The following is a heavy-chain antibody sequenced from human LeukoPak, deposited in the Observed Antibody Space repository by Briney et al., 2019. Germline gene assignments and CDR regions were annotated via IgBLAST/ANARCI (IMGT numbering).Heavy chain of an antibody. D-gene: IGHD3-3*01. CDR2: ISGSGGST. J-gene: IGHJ3*02. V-gene: IGHV3-23*01. CDR1: GFTFSSYA. Sequence: GGSLRLSCAASGFTFSSYAMSWVRQAPGKGLEWVSAISGSGGSTYYADSVKGRFTISRDNSKNTLYLQMNSLRAEDTAVYYCAKEFSGIRITIFGVAPGDAFDIWGQGTMVTVSS. CDR3: AKEFSGIRITIFGVAPGDAFDI.